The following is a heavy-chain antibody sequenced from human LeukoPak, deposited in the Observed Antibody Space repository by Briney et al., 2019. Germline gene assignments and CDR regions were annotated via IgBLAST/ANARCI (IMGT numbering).Heavy chain of an antibody. J-gene: IGHJ5*02. D-gene: IGHD3-22*01. CDR1: GGTFSSYA. CDR3: ARGHGSDYYDSSGYYYWFDP. CDR2: IIPIFGTA. Sequence: SVKVSCKASGGTFSSYAISWVRRAPGQGLEWMGGIIPIFGTANYAQKFQGRVTITTDESTSTAYMELSSLRSEDTAVYYCARGHGSDYYDSSGYYYWFDPWGQGTLVTVSS. V-gene: IGHV1-69*05.